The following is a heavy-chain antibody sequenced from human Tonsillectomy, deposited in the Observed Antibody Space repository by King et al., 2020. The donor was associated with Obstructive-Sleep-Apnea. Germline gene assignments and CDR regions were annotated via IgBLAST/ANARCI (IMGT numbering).Heavy chain of an antibody. CDR3: ARGSYSNYWYPSGFDY. Sequence: VQLQQSGPGLVKPSQTLSLTCDISGDSVSSNILTWNWIRQSPSRGLEWLGRTYYRSKWDNDYAVSVKGRITINPDTSKNQFSLQLSPVTPDDTAVYYCARGSYSNYWYPSGFDYWGQGTLVTVSS. CDR1: GDSVSSNILT. CDR2: TYYRSKWDN. J-gene: IGHJ4*02. V-gene: IGHV6-1*01. D-gene: IGHD6-19*01.